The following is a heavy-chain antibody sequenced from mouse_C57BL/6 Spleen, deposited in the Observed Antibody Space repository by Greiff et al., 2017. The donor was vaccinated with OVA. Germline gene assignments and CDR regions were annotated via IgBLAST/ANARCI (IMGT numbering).Heavy chain of an antibody. CDR2: INPNNGGT. D-gene: IGHD2-5*01. J-gene: IGHJ3*01. CDR1: GYTFTDYS. V-gene: IGHV1-26*01. Sequence: VQLQQSGPELVKPGASVKLSCKASGYTFTDYSMNWVKQSHVKSLEWIGDINPNNGGTSYNQKFKDKATLTVDKSSSTAYMELRSQTSEYSAVDYWGPYYSNLPFAYWGQGTLVTVSA. CDR3: GPYYSNLPFAY.